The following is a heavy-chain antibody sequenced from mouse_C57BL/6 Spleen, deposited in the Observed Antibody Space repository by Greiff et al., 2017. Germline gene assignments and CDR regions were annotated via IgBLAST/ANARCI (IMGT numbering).Heavy chain of an antibody. D-gene: IGHD1-1*01. CDR3: VKGGSSSYYAMDY. V-gene: IGHV1-50*01. J-gene: IGHJ4*01. CDR1: GYTFTSYW. CDR2: IDPSDSYT. Sequence: VQLQQPGAELVKPGASVKLSCKASGYTFTSYWMQWVKQRPGQGLEWIGEIDPSDSYTNYTQKFKGKATLTVDTSSSTAYMQLSSLTSEDSAVYYCVKGGSSSYYAMDYWGQGTSVTVSS.